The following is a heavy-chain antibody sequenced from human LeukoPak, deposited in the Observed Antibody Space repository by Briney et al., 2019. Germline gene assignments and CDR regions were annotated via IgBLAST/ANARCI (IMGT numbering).Heavy chain of an antibody. Sequence: PGGSLRLSCGASGFXFSSYWMHWVRQAPGKGLVWVSRIQSDGSSTTYADSVKGRFTISRDNSKNLVFLQMNSLRAEDTAVYYCAKDQWNPDFWGQGTLVSVSS. CDR3: AKDQWNPDF. D-gene: IGHD6-19*01. CDR1: GFXFSSYW. J-gene: IGHJ4*02. CDR2: IQSDGSST. V-gene: IGHV3-74*01.